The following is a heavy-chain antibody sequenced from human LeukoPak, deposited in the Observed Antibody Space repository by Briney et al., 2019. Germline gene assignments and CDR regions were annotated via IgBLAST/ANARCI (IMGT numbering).Heavy chain of an antibody. CDR2: INTNTANP. J-gene: IGHJ2*01. V-gene: IGHV7-4-1*02. Sequence: ASVKVSCKASGYTFSSYGMNWVRQAPGQGLEWMGWINTNTANPTYAQDFTGRFVFSLDTSVSTAYLQISSLKAGDTAVYYCARRWTFRDRWYFDLWGRGTLVTVSS. CDR3: ARRWTFRDRWYFDL. CDR1: GYTFSSYG. D-gene: IGHD2-15*01.